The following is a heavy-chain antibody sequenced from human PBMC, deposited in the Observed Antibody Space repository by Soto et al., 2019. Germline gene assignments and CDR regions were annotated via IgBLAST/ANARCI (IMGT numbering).Heavy chain of an antibody. Sequence: TVLYGNFRNHCGSWIRQKERKGLEWIGRIYTSGSTNYNPSLKSRVTMSVDTSKNQFSLKLSSVTAADTAVYYCARWGVYCTNGVCPYYYYYGMDFLVKGSSVIGFS. V-gene: IGHV4-4*07. CDR3: ARWGVYCTNGVCPYYYYYGMDF. CDR1: YGNFRNHC. J-gene: IGHJ6*01. D-gene: IGHD2-8*01. CDR2: IYTSGST.